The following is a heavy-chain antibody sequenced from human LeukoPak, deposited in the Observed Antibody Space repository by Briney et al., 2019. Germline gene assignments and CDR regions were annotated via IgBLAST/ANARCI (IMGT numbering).Heavy chain of an antibody. D-gene: IGHD5-12*01. CDR1: GFTFSSYA. Sequence: GGSLRLSCAASGFTFSSYAMNWVRQAPGKGLEWVSAISGNGGRTYYADSVKGRFTISRDNAKNTLYLQMNSLRAEDTAVYYCARVIRGGYDDGPFDYWGQGTLVTVSS. CDR2: ISGNGGRT. J-gene: IGHJ4*02. CDR3: ARVIRGGYDDGPFDY. V-gene: IGHV3-23*01.